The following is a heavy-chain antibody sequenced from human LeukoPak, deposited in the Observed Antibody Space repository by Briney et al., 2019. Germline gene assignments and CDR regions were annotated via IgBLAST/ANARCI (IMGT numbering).Heavy chain of an antibody. CDR1: GGSISSSNW. CDR3: ASSIDYYDSSGQSATFDY. CDR2: IYHSGST. D-gene: IGHD3-22*01. Sequence: SETLSLTCAVSGGSISSSNWWSWIRQPPGKGLEWIGEIYHSGSTNYNPSLKSRVTISVDTSKNQFSLKLSSVTAEDTAVYYCASSIDYYDSSGQSATFDYWGQGTLVTVSS. J-gene: IGHJ4*02. V-gene: IGHV4-4*02.